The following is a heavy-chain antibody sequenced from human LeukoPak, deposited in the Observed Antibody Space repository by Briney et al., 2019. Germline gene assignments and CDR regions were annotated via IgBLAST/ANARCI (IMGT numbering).Heavy chain of an antibody. CDR3: ARPGDYYDSSGYYGGAFDI. Sequence: PSETLSLTCTVSGGSISSYYWSWIRQPPGKGLEWIGYIYHSGSIKYNPSLKSRVIISVDTSKNQFSLKLSSVTAADTAVYYCARPGDYYDSSGYYGGAFDIWGQGTMVTVSS. CDR1: GGSISSYY. D-gene: IGHD3-22*01. V-gene: IGHV4-59*01. J-gene: IGHJ3*02. CDR2: IYHSGSI.